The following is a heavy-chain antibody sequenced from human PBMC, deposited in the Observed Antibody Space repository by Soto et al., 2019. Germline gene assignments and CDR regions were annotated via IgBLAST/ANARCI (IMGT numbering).Heavy chain of an antibody. CDR1: GFTFINYA. J-gene: IGHJ5*02. CDR3: ANDVYRSATMPGFDT. D-gene: IGHD2-2*01. CDR2: IDHSGART. Sequence: PGGSLRLSCEASGFTFINYAMSWVRQAPGKGLEWVSGIDHSGARTYYADSMKGRFSISRDNSKNTLYLQMNGLRVEDTAVYYWANDVYRSATMPGFDTWGQGTLVTVSS. V-gene: IGHV3-23*01.